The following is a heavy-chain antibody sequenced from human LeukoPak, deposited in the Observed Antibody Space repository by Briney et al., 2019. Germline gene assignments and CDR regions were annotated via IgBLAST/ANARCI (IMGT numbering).Heavy chain of an antibody. V-gene: IGHV1-69*13. Sequence: PQASVKVSCKASGGTFSSYAISWVRQAPGQGLEWMGGIIPIFGTANYAQKFQGRVTITADESTSTAYMELSSLRSEDTAVYYCARGLAAAGYNGGYWGQGTLVTVSS. D-gene: IGHD6-13*01. J-gene: IGHJ4*02. CDR3: ARGLAAAGYNGGY. CDR1: GGTFSSYA. CDR2: IIPIFGTA.